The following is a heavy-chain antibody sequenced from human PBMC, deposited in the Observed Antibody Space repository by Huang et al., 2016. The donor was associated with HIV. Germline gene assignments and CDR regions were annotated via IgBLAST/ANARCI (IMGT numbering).Heavy chain of an antibody. CDR3: ARFGSYYYGSGSYLDAFDI. D-gene: IGHD3-10*01. CDR2: ITSSRGSI. J-gene: IGHJ3*02. Sequence: EVQLMESGGGLVQHGGSLRLSCAASGFTFSTYNINWVRQAPGKGLECVSYITSSRGSIYHADSVKGRFTISRDNAKNSLYLQMNSLRAEDTAVYYCARFGSYYYGSGSYLDAFDIWGQGTMVTVSS. CDR1: GFTFSTYN. V-gene: IGHV3-48*01.